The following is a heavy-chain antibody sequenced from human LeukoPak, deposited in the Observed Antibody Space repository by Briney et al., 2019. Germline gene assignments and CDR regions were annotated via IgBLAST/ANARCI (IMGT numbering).Heavy chain of an antibody. V-gene: IGHV3-13*01. Sequence: PGGSLRLSCAASGFTFSTYDMHWVRLATGKGLEWVSVIGSAGDTYYPGSVKGRFTISRENAKNSLYLQMNSLRAEDTAVYYCARATSGFDSWGQGTLVTVSS. CDR3: ARATSGFDS. CDR1: GFTFSTYD. J-gene: IGHJ4*02. D-gene: IGHD3-10*01. CDR2: IGSAGDT.